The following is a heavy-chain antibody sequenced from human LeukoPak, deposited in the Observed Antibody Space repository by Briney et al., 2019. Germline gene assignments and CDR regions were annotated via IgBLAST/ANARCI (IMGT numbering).Heavy chain of an antibody. CDR2: INPNSGGT. Sequence: ASVKVSCKASGYTFTGYYMHWVRQAPGQELEWMGWINPNSGGTNYAQKFQGRVTMTRDTSISTAYMELSRLRSDDTAVYYCFVYDSSGYHNWFDPWGQGTLVTVSS. CDR1: GYTFTGYY. J-gene: IGHJ5*02. CDR3: FVYDSSGYHNWFDP. D-gene: IGHD3-22*01. V-gene: IGHV1-2*02.